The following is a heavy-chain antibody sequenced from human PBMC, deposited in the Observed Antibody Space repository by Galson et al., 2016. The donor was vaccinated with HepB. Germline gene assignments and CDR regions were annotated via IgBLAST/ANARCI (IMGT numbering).Heavy chain of an antibody. V-gene: IGHV6-1*01. J-gene: IGHJ4*02. D-gene: IGHD1-7*01. CDR2: TYFRSRWYN. CDR3: ARGWNYVKLDY. Sequence: CAISGDSVSSNTVAWNWIRQSPSRGLEWLGRTYFRSRWYNDYAGSVRGRIIISPDTSKNHFSLHLTSFTPEDTAVYYCARGWNYVKLDYWGQGTLVTVSS. CDR1: GDSVSSNTVA.